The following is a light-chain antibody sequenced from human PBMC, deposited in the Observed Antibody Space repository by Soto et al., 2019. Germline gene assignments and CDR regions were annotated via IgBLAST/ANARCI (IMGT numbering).Light chain of an antibody. J-gene: IGKJ4*01. CDR1: QDISNL. CDR2: AAS. CDR3: QQAKSFPLT. V-gene: IGKV1-12*01. Sequence: DIQMTQSPSSVSASVGDTVTITCRASQDISNLLAWYQQLPGKAPQLLIYAASTLQGGVPSRFSGSRSATDFTLTISSLQPEDFAPYFCQQAKSFPLTFGGGTKVEI.